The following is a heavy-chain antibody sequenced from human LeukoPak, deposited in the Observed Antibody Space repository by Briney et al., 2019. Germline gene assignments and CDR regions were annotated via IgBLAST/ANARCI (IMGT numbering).Heavy chain of an antibody. V-gene: IGHV3-48*03. CDR1: GFTFSSYE. CDR3: AGGARYGAARWFDP. D-gene: IGHD4-17*01. CDR2: ISSSGSTI. Sequence: GGSLRLSCAASGFTFSSYEMNWVRQAPGKGLEWVSYISSSGSTIYYADSVKGRFTISRDNAKNSLYLQMNSLRAEDTAVYYCAGGARYGAARWFDPWGQGTLVTVSS. J-gene: IGHJ5*02.